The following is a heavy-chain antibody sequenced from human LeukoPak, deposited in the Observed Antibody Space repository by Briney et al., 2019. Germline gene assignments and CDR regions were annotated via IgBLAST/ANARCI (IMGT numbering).Heavy chain of an antibody. Sequence: PGGSLRLSCAACGFTFSSYDMHWVRQPTGKGLEWVSAIGTAGDTYYPGSVKGQFTISRENAKNSLYLQMNSLRAEDTAVYYCARDRVPAAMPGDNWFDPWGQGTLVTVAS. CDR2: IGTAGDT. CDR3: ARDRVPAAMPGDNWFDP. J-gene: IGHJ5*02. V-gene: IGHV3-13*03. D-gene: IGHD2-2*01. CDR1: GFTFSSYD.